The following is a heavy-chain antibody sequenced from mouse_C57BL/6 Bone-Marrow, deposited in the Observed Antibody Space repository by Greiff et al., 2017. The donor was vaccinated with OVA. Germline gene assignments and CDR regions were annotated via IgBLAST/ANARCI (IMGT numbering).Heavy chain of an antibody. CDR2: IDPSDSFT. Sequence: QVQLQQPGAELVKPGASVKLSCKASGYTFTSYWMQWVKQRPGQGLEWIGEIDPSDSFTNYNQPFKGKAPLTVATSSSTANRQRSSLTAEDAAVYYCAKKGYPDDWGQGTLVTVSA. J-gene: IGHJ3*01. CDR3: AKKGYPDD. D-gene: IGHD2-14*01. CDR1: GYTFTSYW. V-gene: IGHV1-50*01.